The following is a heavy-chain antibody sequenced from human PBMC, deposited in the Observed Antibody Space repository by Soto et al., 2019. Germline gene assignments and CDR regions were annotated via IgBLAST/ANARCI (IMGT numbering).Heavy chain of an antibody. D-gene: IGHD6-13*01. CDR2: ISSSGSTI. V-gene: IGHV3-48*03. Sequence: PGGSLRLSCAASGFTFSSYEMNWVRQAPGKGLEWVSYISSSGSTIYYADSVKGRFTISRDNAKNSLYLQMNSLRAEDTAVYYCAILPGIAAAGTSDWFDPWGQGTLVTVSS. CDR1: GFTFSSYE. J-gene: IGHJ5*02. CDR3: AILPGIAAAGTSDWFDP.